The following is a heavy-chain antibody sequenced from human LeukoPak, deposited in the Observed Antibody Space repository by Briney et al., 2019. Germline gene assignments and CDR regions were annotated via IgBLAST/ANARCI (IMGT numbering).Heavy chain of an antibody. V-gene: IGHV6-1*01. CDR3: ARGYSSGWSPNWFDP. D-gene: IGHD6-19*01. Sequence: SQKLSFTSAISGGGGSSNSAAGNWIRKSPSRGLEWLGRTYYRSKWYNDYAVSVKSRITINPDTSKNQFSLQLNSVTPEDTAVYYCARGYSSGWSPNWFDPWGQGTLVTVSS. CDR2: TYYRSKWYN. CDR1: GGGGSSNSAA. J-gene: IGHJ5*02.